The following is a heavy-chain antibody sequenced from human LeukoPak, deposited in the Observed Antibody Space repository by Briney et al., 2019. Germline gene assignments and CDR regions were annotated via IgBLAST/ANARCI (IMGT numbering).Heavy chain of an antibody. Sequence: NPSETLSLTCAVSGASISSGGYSWSWIRQPPGKGLEWIGYIYHSGSTYYNPSLKSRVTISVDRSKNQFSLKLSSVTAADTAVYYCARVIAAAGNPSWFDPWGQGTLVTVSS. V-gene: IGHV4-30-2*01. CDR3: ARVIAAAGNPSWFDP. D-gene: IGHD6-13*01. CDR2: IYHSGST. CDR1: GASISSGGYS. J-gene: IGHJ5*02.